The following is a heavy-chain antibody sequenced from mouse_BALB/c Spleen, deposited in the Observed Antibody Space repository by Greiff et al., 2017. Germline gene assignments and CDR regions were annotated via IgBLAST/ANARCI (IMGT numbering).Heavy chain of an antibody. V-gene: IGHV3-2*02. Sequence: EVKLMESGPGLVKPSQSLSLTCTVTGYSITSDYAWNWIRQFPGNKLEWMGYISYSGSTSYNPSLKSRISITRDTSKNQFFLQLNSVTTEDTATYYCAGGYYVDYWGQGTSVTVSS. J-gene: IGHJ4*01. CDR3: AGGYYVDY. CDR2: ISYSGST. D-gene: IGHD2-3*01. CDR1: GYSITSDYA.